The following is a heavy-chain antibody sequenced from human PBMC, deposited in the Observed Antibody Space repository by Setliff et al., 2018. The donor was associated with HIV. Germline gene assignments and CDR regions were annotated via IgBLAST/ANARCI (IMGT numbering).Heavy chain of an antibody. CDR1: GGSISSNNYY. CDR3: ARAPTHYFGNNKSSWPDAFDI. Sequence: SETLSLTCTVSGGSISSNNYYWGWIRQPPGKGLEWIGSIFYSETVYYGGRTYYSPSLKSRVTISVDTSKSQFSLKLSSVTAADTAVYYCARAPTHYFGNNKSSWPDAFDIWGLGTMVPSPQ. CDR2: IFYSETVYYGGRT. D-gene: IGHD3-10*01. V-gene: IGHV4-39*07. J-gene: IGHJ3*02.